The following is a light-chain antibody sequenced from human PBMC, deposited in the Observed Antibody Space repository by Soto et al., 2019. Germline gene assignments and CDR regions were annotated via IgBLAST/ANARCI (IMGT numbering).Light chain of an antibody. V-gene: IGKV4-1*01. J-gene: IGKJ1*01. CDR2: WAS. CDR3: QQYYHLWS. CDR1: QSVLDSSSGKSY. Sequence: DFVMTQSPDSLAVSLGERATISCKSSQSVLDSSSGKSYLAWYQQKLGQPPRLLIYWASTRESGVPDRFSAGGAGADFNLTHSSLQAEDGAIYYCQQYYHLWSFGQGTKVEIK.